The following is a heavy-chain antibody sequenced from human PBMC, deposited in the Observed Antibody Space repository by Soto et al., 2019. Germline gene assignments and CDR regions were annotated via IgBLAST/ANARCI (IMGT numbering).Heavy chain of an antibody. CDR1: GGTFSSYT. V-gene: IGHV1-69*02. J-gene: IGHJ4*02. D-gene: IGHD6-19*01. CDR2: IIPILGIA. Sequence: ASVKVSCKASGGTFSSYTISWVRQAPGQGLEWMGRIIPILGIANYAQKFQGRVTITADKSTSTAYMELSSLRSEDTAVYYCARGAVAGTGGGDYWGQGTLVTVSS. CDR3: ARGAVAGTGGGDY.